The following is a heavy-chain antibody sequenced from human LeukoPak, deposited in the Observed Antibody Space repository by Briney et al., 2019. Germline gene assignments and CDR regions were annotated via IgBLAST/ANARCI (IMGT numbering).Heavy chain of an antibody. Sequence: GGSLRLSCAASGFTFSGSAMHWVRQASGKGLEWVGRIRSKANSYATAYAASVKGRFTISRDDSKNTAYLQMNSLKTEDTAVYYCTRQGLLWFGESGHYYYYMDVWGKGTTVTVSS. D-gene: IGHD3-10*01. CDR2: IRSKANSYAT. J-gene: IGHJ6*03. CDR1: GFTFSGSA. CDR3: TRQGLLWFGESGHYYYYMDV. V-gene: IGHV3-73*01.